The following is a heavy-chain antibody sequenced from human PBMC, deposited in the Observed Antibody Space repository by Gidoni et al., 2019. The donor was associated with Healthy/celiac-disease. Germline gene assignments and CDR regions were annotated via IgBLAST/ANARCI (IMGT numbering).Heavy chain of an antibody. CDR2: ISAYNGNT. V-gene: IGHV1-18*01. J-gene: IGHJ4*02. D-gene: IGHD3-9*01. CDR1: GYTFTSYG. CDR3: ARDGYYDILTGYRGFDY. Sequence: QVQLVQSGAEVKKPGASVKVSCKASGYTFTSYGISWVRQAPGQGLEWMGWISAYNGNTNYAQTLQGRVTMTTDTSTSTAYMELRSLRSDDTAVYYCARDGYYDILTGYRGFDYWGQGTLVTVSS.